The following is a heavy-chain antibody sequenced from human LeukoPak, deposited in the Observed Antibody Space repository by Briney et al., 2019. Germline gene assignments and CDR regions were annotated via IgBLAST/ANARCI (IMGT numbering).Heavy chain of an antibody. Sequence: SETLSLTCTVSGVSITSGDYYWSWIRQPPGKGLEWIVFTYYSGGTYYNPSLKSRVTISLDTSKNQFSLKLSSVTAADTAVYYCAGCGDSDSWGRGTLVTVSS. D-gene: IGHD7-27*01. J-gene: IGHJ4*02. CDR2: TYYSGGT. CDR3: AGCGDSDS. CDR1: GVSITSGDYY. V-gene: IGHV4-30-4*01.